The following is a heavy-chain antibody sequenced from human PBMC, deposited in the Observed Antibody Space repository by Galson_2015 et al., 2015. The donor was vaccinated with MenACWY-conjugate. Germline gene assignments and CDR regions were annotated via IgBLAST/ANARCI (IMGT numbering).Heavy chain of an antibody. V-gene: IGHV5-51*01. Sequence: QSGAEVTKPGEFLKISVVGSGYSFTTYWHGWARQMPGKGLERMGLIYPGYSDIRYSTSFQGQVTISADKSISTAYLQWSSVTALDSAMYYCARWRSSCHFDYWGQGTLVTVPS. CDR3: ARWRSSCHFDY. CDR2: IYPGYSDI. CDR1: GYSFTTYW. D-gene: IGHD6-13*01. J-gene: IGHJ4*02.